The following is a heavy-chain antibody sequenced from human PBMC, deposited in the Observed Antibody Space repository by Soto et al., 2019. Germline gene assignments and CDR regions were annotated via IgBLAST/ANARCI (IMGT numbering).Heavy chain of an antibody. V-gene: IGHV1-2*04. CDR3: ARDYKAVAGWGDYYYYGMDV. D-gene: IGHD6-19*01. CDR1: GYTFTGYY. J-gene: IGHJ6*02. Sequence: QVQLVQSGAEVKKPGASVKVSCKASGYTFTGYYMHWVRQAPGQGLEWMGWINPNSGGTNYAQKFQGWVTMTRDTSISTAYMELSRLRSDDTAVYYCARDYKAVAGWGDYYYYGMDVWGQGTTVTVSS. CDR2: INPNSGGT.